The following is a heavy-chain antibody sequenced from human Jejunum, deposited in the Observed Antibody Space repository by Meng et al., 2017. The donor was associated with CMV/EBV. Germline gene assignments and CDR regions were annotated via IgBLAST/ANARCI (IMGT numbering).Heavy chain of an antibody. J-gene: IGHJ6*02. Sequence: SISSSRSSWGWVRQPPGKGLEWVGSFFHAGGAYYNPSLKSRVTISVDASKNQFSLKVTSMTAADTAVYYCARGLTGPEYYYNAMDVWGQGTTVTVSS. V-gene: IGHV4-39*07. CDR1: SISSSRSS. CDR3: ARGLTGPEYYYNAMDV. CDR2: FFHAGGA. D-gene: IGHD4-11*01.